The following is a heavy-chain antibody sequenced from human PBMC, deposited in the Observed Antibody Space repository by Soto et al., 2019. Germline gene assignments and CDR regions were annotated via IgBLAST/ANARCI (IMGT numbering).Heavy chain of an antibody. CDR1: GFTFGDYA. V-gene: IGHV3-49*04. Sequence: GGSLRLSCTASGFTFGDYAMSWVRQAPGKGLEWVGFIRSKAYGGTTEYAASVKGRFTISRDDSKSIAYLQMNSLKTEDTAVYYCTRDDSVSGGYSGYYHGGYGMDVWGQGTTVTVSS. CDR3: TRDDSVSGGYSGYYHGGYGMDV. CDR2: IRSKAYGGTT. D-gene: IGHD5-12*01. J-gene: IGHJ6*02.